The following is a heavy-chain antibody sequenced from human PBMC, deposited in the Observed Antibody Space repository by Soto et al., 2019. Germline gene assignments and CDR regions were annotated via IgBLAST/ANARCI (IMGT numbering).Heavy chain of an antibody. Sequence: GESLKISCKGSGYSFTSYWIGWVRQMPGKGLEWMGIIYPGDSDTRYSPSFQGQVTISADKSISTAYLQWSSLKASDTAMYYCARPSFDYDSSGYYLPPYYFDYWGQGTLVTVSS. CDR2: IYPGDSDT. V-gene: IGHV5-51*01. J-gene: IGHJ4*02. D-gene: IGHD3-22*01. CDR1: GYSFTSYW. CDR3: ARPSFDYDSSGYYLPPYYFDY.